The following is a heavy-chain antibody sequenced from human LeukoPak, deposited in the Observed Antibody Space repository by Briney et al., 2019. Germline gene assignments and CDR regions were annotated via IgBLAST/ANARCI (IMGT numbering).Heavy chain of an antibody. V-gene: IGHV5-51*01. CDR3: ARHPKSGYTGYESGY. J-gene: IGHJ4*02. CDR1: GYSFTTYW. Sequence: GESLKISCKASGYSFTTYWIGWVRQVPGEGLEWVGIIYPADSTAKYSPSFQGQVTISVDKSISTAYLQWSRLEASDTAVFYCARHPKSGYTGYESGYWGQGTLVTVSS. D-gene: IGHD5-12*01. CDR2: IYPADSTA.